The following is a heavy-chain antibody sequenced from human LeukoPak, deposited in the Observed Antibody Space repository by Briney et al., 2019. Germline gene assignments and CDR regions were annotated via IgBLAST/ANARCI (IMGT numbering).Heavy chain of an antibody. J-gene: IGHJ4*02. CDR3: ATAPVHDYGDYFDY. V-gene: IGHV4-31*03. CDR2: IYYSGST. CDR1: GGSISSGGYY. Sequence: SETLSLTCTVSGGSISSGGYYRSWIRQHPGKGLEWIGYIYYSGSTYYNPSLKSRVTISVDTSKNQFSLKLSSVTAADTAVYYCATAPVHDYGDYFDYWGQGTLVTVSS. D-gene: IGHD4-17*01.